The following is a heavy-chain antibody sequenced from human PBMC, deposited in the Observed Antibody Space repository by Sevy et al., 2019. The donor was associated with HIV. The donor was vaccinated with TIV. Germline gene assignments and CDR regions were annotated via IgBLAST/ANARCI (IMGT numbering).Heavy chain of an antibody. CDR3: ARALPGHRRYCTGGSCYQDAFDI. D-gene: IGHD2-15*01. CDR1: AYTFTTYD. CDR2: MSPNSGNT. Sequence: ASVKVSCKASAYTFTTYDINWVRQATGQGPEWMGWMSPNSGNTGYAQKFQGRVTMTRNTSINTVYMELSSLRSEDTTVYYCARALPGHRRYCTGGSCYQDAFDIWGQGTMVTVSS. J-gene: IGHJ3*02. V-gene: IGHV1-8*01.